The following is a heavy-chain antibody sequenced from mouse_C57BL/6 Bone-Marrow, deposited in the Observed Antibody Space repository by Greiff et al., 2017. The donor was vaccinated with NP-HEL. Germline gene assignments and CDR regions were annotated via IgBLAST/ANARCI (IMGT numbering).Heavy chain of an antibody. Sequence: VQLQQPGAELVKPGASVKLSCKASGYTFTSYWMHWVKQRPGQGLEWIGMIHPNSGSTNYNEKFKSKATLTVDKSSSTAYMQLSSLTSEDSAVYYCARSPYGSPAWFAYWGQGTLVTVSA. V-gene: IGHV1-64*01. CDR1: GYTFTSYW. J-gene: IGHJ3*01. CDR3: ARSPYGSPAWFAY. CDR2: IHPNSGST. D-gene: IGHD1-1*01.